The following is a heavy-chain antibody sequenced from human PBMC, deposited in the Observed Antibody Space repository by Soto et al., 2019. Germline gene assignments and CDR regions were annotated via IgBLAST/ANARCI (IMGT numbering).Heavy chain of an antibody. CDR2: IYYSGST. V-gene: IGHV4-59*01. D-gene: IGHD2-21*01. CDR1: GGSISSYY. CDR3: ARGAYAEDFLYYMDV. J-gene: IGHJ6*03. Sequence: SETLSLTCTVSGGSISSYYWSWIRQPPGKGLEWIGYIYYSGSTNYNPSLKSRVTISVDTSKNQFSLKLSSVTAADTAVYYCARGAYAEDFLYYMDVWGKGTTVTVSS.